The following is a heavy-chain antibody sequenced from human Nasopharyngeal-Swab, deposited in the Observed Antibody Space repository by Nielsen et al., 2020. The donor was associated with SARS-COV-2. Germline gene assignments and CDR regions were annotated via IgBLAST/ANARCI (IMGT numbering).Heavy chain of an antibody. D-gene: IGHD1-26*01. CDR2: IYYSGST. V-gene: IGHV4-61*01. J-gene: IGHJ4*02. CDR1: GGSVSSGSYY. Sequence: GSLRLSCTVSGGSVSSGSYYWSWIRQPPGKGLEWIGYIYYSGSTNYNPSLKSRVTISVDTSKNQFSLKLSSVTAADTAVYYCARISGSGAFDYWGQGTLVTVSS. CDR3: ARISGSGAFDY.